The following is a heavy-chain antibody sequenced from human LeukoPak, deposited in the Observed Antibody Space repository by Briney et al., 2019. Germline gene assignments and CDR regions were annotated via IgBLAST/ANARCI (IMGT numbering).Heavy chain of an antibody. CDR1: GFTFSSYS. J-gene: IGHJ4*02. CDR2: ISSSSSYI. Sequence: GGSLRLSCAASGFTFSSYSMNWVRQAPGKGLEWVSSISSSSSYIYYADSVKGRFTISRDNAKNSLYLQMNSLRAEDTAVYYCVTPGGGIAVAGLDYWGQGTLVTVSS. D-gene: IGHD6-19*01. V-gene: IGHV3-21*01. CDR3: VTPGGGIAVAGLDY.